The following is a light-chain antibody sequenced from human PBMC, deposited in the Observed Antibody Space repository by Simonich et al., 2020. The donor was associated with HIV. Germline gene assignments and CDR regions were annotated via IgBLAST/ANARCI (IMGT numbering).Light chain of an antibody. J-gene: IGLJ2*01. V-gene: IGLV2-23*01. CDR2: EGS. Sequence: QSALTQPASVSGSPGQSITISCTGISNDAGSYNLVSWYQHHPDKAPKIIIYEGSKGPSGVSNRFSGSKSGNTASLTISGLQADDESDYYCCSYAGRVVFGGGTKLTVL. CDR3: CSYAGRVV. CDR1: SNDAGSYNL.